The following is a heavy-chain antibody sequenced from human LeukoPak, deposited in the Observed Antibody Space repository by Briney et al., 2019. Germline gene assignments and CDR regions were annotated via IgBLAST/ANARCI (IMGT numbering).Heavy chain of an antibody. D-gene: IGHD3-10*02. Sequence: PSETLSLTCAVYGGSFSGYYWSWIRQPPGKGLEWIGEINHSGSTNYNPSLKSRVTISVDTSKNQFSLKLSSVTAADTAVYYCARGITMSFNWFDPWGQGTLVTVSS. CDR1: GGSFSGYY. J-gene: IGHJ5*02. V-gene: IGHV4-34*01. CDR3: ARGITMSFNWFDP. CDR2: INHSGST.